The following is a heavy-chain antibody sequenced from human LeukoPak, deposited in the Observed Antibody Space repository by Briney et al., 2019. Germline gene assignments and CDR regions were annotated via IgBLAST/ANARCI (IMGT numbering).Heavy chain of an antibody. CDR1: GFTFNDYT. CDR2: ISYDGSNK. Sequence: GKSLRLSCAASGFTFNDYTIHWVRQAPGKGLEWVAVISYDGSNKYYADSVKGRFTTSRDTSKNTLYLQMNSLRAEDTAIYFCARELWFGELFFDYWGQGTLVTVSS. D-gene: IGHD3-10*01. J-gene: IGHJ4*02. CDR3: ARELWFGELFFDY. V-gene: IGHV3-30-3*01.